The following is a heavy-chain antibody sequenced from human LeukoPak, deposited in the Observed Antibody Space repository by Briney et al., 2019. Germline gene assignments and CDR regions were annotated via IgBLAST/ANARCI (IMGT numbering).Heavy chain of an antibody. CDR1: GGSISSYY. CDR3: ARDGYGLRGKFDY. J-gene: IGHJ4*02. V-gene: IGHV4-59*01. Sequence: PSETLFLTCTVSGGSISSYYWSWIRQPPGKGLEWIGYIYYSGSTNYNPSLKSRVTISVDTSKNQFSLKLSSVTAADTAVYYCARDGYGLRGKFDYWGQGTLVTVSS. CDR2: IYYSGST. D-gene: IGHD3-16*01.